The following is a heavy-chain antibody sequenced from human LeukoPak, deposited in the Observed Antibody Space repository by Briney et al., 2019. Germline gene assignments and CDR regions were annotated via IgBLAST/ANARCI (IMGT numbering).Heavy chain of an antibody. CDR3: ARPLASYSSGWYAAFDI. D-gene: IGHD6-19*01. Sequence: GGSLRLSCAASGFTFSNYEMNWVRQAPGKGLEWVSYISSSGRTIFYADSVKGRFTISRDNAKNSLFLQMNSLRAEDTAVYYCARPLASYSSGWYAAFDIWGQGTMVTVSS. CDR1: GFTFSNYE. CDR2: ISSSGRTI. V-gene: IGHV3-48*03. J-gene: IGHJ3*02.